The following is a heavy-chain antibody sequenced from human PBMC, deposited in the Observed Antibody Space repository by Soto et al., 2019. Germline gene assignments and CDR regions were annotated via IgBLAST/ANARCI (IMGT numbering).Heavy chain of an antibody. CDR2: MTSSSTYI. V-gene: IGHV3-21*01. CDR3: ARDRGIFGVGDYYYYMAV. Sequence: EVQLVESGGGLVKPGGSLRLSCAASGFNFSTYSMNWVRQAPGKGLEWVSSMTSSSTYIYYSDSVKGRFTISRDNAKNSLYLQMNSLRAEDTAVYYCARDRGIFGVGDYYYYMAVWGKGPTVTVSS. CDR1: GFNFSTYS. J-gene: IGHJ6*03. D-gene: IGHD3-3*01.